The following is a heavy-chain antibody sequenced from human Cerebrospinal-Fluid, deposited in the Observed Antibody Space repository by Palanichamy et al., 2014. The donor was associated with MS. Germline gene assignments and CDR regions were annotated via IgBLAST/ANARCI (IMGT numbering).Heavy chain of an antibody. J-gene: IGHJ4*02. CDR3: ARDPNDYGDPFDH. CDR2: IRSKGYRGTT. D-gene: IGHD4-17*01. Sequence: GGGLVQPGRSLRLSCRGSGFILSDYALSWVRQAPGKGLEWVGFIRSKGYRGTTEYAASVKGRFIISRDDSKNIAYLQLNSLKTEDTAVYYCARDPNDYGDPFDHWGQGTLVTVSS. V-gene: IGHV3-49*04. CDR1: GFILSDYA.